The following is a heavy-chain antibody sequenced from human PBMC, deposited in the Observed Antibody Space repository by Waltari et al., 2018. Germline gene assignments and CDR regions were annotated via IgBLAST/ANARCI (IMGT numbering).Heavy chain of an antibody. V-gene: IGHV1-3*01. CDR3: GREAREGHAPMAYPDY. J-gene: IGHJ4*02. Sequence: QVQLVQSGAEVKKPGASVKVSCKTSGYTFTSSAIQWVRQAPGQRPEWMGWIHPGRGDTLYSQNFQGRVSITQDASATIVYMELTSLASEDTAVYFCGREAREGHAPMAYPDYWGQGTLVTVSS. D-gene: IGHD1-26*01. CDR2: IHPGRGDT. CDR1: GYTFTSSA.